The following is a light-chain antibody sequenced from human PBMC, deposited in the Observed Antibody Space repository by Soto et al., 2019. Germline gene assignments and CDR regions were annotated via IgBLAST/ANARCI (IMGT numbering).Light chain of an antibody. Sequence: QSALTQPRSVSGSPGQSVTISCTGTTSDIGSYNYISWYQQHPGKAPKLMLYDVTVRPSGVPNRFSGSKSGSTASLTISGLQAEDEADYFCNSYTSSSSYVFGTGTKLTVL. CDR2: DVT. CDR3: NSYTSSSSYV. J-gene: IGLJ1*01. CDR1: TSDIGSYNY. V-gene: IGLV2-11*01.